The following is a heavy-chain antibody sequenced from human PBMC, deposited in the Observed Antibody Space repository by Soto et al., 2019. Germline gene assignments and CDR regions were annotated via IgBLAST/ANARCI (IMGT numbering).Heavy chain of an antibody. Sequence: GGSLRLSCAASGFTFSNYAMHWVRQAPGKGLEWVAVISYDGSNKYYADSVKGRFTISRDNSKNTLYLQMNSLRAEDTAVYYCARDFSFVYYYYYGMDVWGQGTTVTVSS. J-gene: IGHJ6*02. CDR2: ISYDGSNK. CDR1: GFTFSNYA. CDR3: ARDFSFVYYYYYGMDV. V-gene: IGHV3-30-3*01.